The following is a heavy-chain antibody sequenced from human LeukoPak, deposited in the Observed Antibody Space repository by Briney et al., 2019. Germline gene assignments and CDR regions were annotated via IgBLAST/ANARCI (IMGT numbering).Heavy chain of an antibody. D-gene: IGHD1-26*01. CDR1: GGSFSVYY. Sequence: PSETLSLTCAVYGGSFSVYYWSWIRQPPAKGLEWIGEINHSGSTNYNPSLKSRVTISVDTSKNQFSLKLSSVTAADTAVYYCSRAYSGSSFPYYYYYMDVWGKGTTVTVSS. CDR2: INHSGST. J-gene: IGHJ6*03. V-gene: IGHV4-34*01. CDR3: SRAYSGSSFPYYYYYMDV.